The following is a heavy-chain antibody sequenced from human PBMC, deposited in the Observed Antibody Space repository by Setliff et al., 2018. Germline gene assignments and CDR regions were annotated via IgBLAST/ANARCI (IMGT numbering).Heavy chain of an antibody. J-gene: IGHJ6*02. CDR1: GGSISSGSYY. V-gene: IGHV4-61*02. Sequence: PSETLSLTCTVSGGSISSGSYYWSWIRQPAGKGLEWIGRIYSSGSTNYNPSLKSRVTISVDTSKNQFSLKLSSVTAADTAVYYCARGRAYSYGATFHYYYGMDVWGQGTTVTVSS. CDR3: ARGRAYSYGATFHYYYGMDV. CDR2: IYSSGST. D-gene: IGHD5-18*01.